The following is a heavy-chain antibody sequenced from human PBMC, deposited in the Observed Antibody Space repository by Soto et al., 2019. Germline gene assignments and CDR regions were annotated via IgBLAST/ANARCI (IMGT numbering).Heavy chain of an antibody. V-gene: IGHV1-3*01. J-gene: IGHJ3*02. Sequence: ASVKVSCKAPGYTFTSYAMHWVRQAPGQRLEWMGWINAGNGNTKYSQKFQGRVTITRDTSASTAYMELSSLRSEDTAVYYCAREPLSSSWYSRYDASDIWGQGTMVTVSS. CDR1: GYTFTSYA. D-gene: IGHD6-13*01. CDR3: AREPLSSSWYSRYDASDI. CDR2: INAGNGNT.